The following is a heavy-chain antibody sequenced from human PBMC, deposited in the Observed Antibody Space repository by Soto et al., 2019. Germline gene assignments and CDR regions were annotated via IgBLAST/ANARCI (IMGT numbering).Heavy chain of an antibody. CDR1: GGSISSGGYY. Sequence: PSETLSLTCTVSGGSISSGGYYWSWIRQHPGKGLEWIGYIYYSGSTYYNPSLKSRVTISVDTSKNQFSLKLSSVTAADTAVYYCARETIAVATPVGFDYWGQGTLVTVSS. CDR2: IYYSGST. J-gene: IGHJ4*02. D-gene: IGHD6-19*01. CDR3: ARETIAVATPVGFDY. V-gene: IGHV4-31*03.